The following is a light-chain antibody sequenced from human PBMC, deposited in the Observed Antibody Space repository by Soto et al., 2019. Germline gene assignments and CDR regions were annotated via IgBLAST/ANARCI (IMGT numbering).Light chain of an antibody. CDR3: LQDYNYPWT. CDR2: AAS. V-gene: IGKV1-6*01. Sequence: AIQMTQSPSCLSASVGDRVTITCRASQGIRNDLGWYQQKPGKAPKLLIYAASSLQSGVPSRFSGSGSGTDVTLTISSLQPEDFATYYGLQDYNYPWTFGQGTKVEIK. J-gene: IGKJ1*01. CDR1: QGIRND.